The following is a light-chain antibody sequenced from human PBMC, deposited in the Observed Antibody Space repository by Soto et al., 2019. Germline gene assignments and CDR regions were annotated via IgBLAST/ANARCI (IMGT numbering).Light chain of an antibody. V-gene: IGKV3-20*01. Sequence: EIVLTHSPGTLSLSPGERATLSCRASQSVSSSYLAWYQQKPGQAPRLLIYGASSRATGIPDRFSGSGSGTDFTLTISRLEPVDFAVYYCQHYGSLVLTFGGGTKVEIK. J-gene: IGKJ4*01. CDR1: QSVSSSY. CDR3: QHYGSLVLT. CDR2: GAS.